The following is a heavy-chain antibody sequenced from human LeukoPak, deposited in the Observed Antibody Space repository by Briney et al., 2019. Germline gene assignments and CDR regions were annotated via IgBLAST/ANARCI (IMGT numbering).Heavy chain of an antibody. D-gene: IGHD1-26*01. CDR2: FYYTGST. CDR3: ARRSGTYHAFDI. J-gene: IGHJ3*02. Sequence: ASETLSLTCTVSGGSISTNGYYWGWIRQPPGKGLEWIGSFYYTGSTFYSPSLKSRVTISVDTSKNQFSLKLSSVTAADTAVYYCARRSGTYHAFDIWAKGQWSPSLQ. V-gene: IGHV4-39*01. CDR1: GGSISTNGYY.